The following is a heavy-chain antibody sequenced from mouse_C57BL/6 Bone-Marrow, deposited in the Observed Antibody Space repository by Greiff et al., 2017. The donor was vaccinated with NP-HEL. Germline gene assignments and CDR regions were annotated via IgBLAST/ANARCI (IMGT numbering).Heavy chain of an antibody. Sequence: VQLQQSGAELVKPGASVKLSCKASGYTFTSYWMHWVKQRPGQGLEWIGMIHPNSGSTNYNEKFKSKATLTVDKSSSTAYMQLSSLTSEDSAVYYCARYGNYSWFAYWGQGTLVTVSA. J-gene: IGHJ3*01. CDR1: GYTFTSYW. CDR3: ARYGNYSWFAY. V-gene: IGHV1-64*01. D-gene: IGHD2-1*01. CDR2: IHPNSGST.